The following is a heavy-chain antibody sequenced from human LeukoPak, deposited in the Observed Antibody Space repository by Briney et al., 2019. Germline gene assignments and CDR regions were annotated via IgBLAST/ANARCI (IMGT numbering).Heavy chain of an antibody. J-gene: IGHJ4*02. D-gene: IGHD2-15*01. V-gene: IGHV3-48*01. CDR3: ARVSQTPGGRGYFDY. CDR2: ISSSSSTI. Sequence: GGSLRLSCAASGFTFSSYSMNWVRQAPGKGPEWVSYISSSSSTIYYADSVEGRFTISRDNAKNSLYLQMNSLRAEDTAVYYCARVSQTPGGRGYFDYWGQGTLVTVSS. CDR1: GFTFSSYS.